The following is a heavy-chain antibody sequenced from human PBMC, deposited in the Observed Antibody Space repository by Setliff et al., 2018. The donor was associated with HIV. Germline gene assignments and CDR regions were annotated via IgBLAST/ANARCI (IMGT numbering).Heavy chain of an antibody. V-gene: IGHV3-7*01. D-gene: IGHD1-26*01. CDR2: IKKDGSEI. CDR3: ANLWEMGA. Sequence: LRLSCAASGFTFSNYWMDWVRQVPGKGLEWVATIKKDGSEIYYVDSVKGRFTISRDNARTSVYLEMRSLRVEDTAVYLCANLWEMGAWGQGTLVTVS. CDR1: GFTFSNYW. J-gene: IGHJ5*02.